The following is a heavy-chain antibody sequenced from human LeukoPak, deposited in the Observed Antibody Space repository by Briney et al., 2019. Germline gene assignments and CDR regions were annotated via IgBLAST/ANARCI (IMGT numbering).Heavy chain of an antibody. D-gene: IGHD1-14*01. Sequence: DSVKGRFTTSRDNSKNTLYLEMNSLRAEDTAVYYCAKRTATTEFDYWGQGALVTVSS. J-gene: IGHJ4*02. CDR3: AKRTATTEFDY. V-gene: IGHV3-30*02.